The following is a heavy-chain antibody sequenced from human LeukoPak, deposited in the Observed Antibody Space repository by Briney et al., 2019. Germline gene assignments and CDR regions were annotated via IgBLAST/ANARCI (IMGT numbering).Heavy chain of an antibody. CDR2: IKQDGSEK. V-gene: IGHV3-7*04. CDR1: GFSFSTYW. Sequence: GGSLRLSCAASGFSFSTYWMSWVRQAPGKGLEWVANIKQDGSEKYYLDSVKGRFTISRDNAKNSLYLRMNSLRAEDTAVYSCARVPLGAFDIWGQGTMVTVSS. J-gene: IGHJ3*02. CDR3: ARVPLGAFDI.